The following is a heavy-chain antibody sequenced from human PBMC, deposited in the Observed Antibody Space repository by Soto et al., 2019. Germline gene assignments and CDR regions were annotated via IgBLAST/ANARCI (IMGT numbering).Heavy chain of an antibody. CDR1: GGTFSSYA. CDR3: ARDLPYYYDSSGYDASDI. V-gene: IGHV1-69*13. Sequence: SVKVSCKASGGTFSSYAISWVRQAPGQGLEWMGGIIPIFGTANYAQKFQGRVTITADESTSTAYMELSSLRSEDTAVYYCARDLPYYYDSSGYDASDIWGQGTMVTVSS. D-gene: IGHD3-22*01. CDR2: IIPIFGTA. J-gene: IGHJ3*02.